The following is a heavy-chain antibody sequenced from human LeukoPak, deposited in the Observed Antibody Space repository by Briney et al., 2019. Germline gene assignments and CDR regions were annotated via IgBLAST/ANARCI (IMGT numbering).Heavy chain of an antibody. D-gene: IGHD5-24*01. CDR2: IWYDGTNK. CDR3: ARGRDGYNWIDY. J-gene: IGHJ4*02. Sequence: GGSLRLSCAASGFTFSSCGMHWVRQAPGKGLEWVAVIWYDGTNKYYADSVKGRFTISRDNSKNTLYLQMNSLRAGDTAVYYCARGRDGYNWIDYWGQGTLVTVSS. V-gene: IGHV3-33*01. CDR1: GFTFSSCG.